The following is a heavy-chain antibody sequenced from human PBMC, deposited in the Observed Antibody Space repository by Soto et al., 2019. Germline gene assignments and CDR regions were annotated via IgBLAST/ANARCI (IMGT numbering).Heavy chain of an antibody. J-gene: IGHJ4*02. Sequence: EVQLVEFGGGLVKPGGSLRLSCAASGFTFSNAWMSWVRQAPGKGLEWVGRIKSKTDGGTTDYAAPVKGRFTISRDDSKNTLYLQMNSLKTEDTAVYYCSGGDFWSGYRGGFDYWGQGTLVTVSS. CDR3: SGGDFWSGYRGGFDY. V-gene: IGHV3-15*01. D-gene: IGHD3-3*01. CDR1: GFTFSNAW. CDR2: IKSKTDGGTT.